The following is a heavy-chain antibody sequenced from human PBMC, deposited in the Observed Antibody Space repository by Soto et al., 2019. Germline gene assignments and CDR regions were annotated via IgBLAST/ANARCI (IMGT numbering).Heavy chain of an antibody. D-gene: IGHD3-10*01. Sequence: ASVKVSCKASGYTFTRYTMNWVRQAPGQRLEWMGWMNPGSGDTGYAQKFQGRVTMTRDISIATAYMELSSLRSDDTAIYYCATMATFGSLNWFDPWGQGTLVTVSS. CDR2: MNPGSGDT. V-gene: IGHV1-8*01. CDR1: GYTFTRYT. CDR3: ATMATFGSLNWFDP. J-gene: IGHJ5*02.